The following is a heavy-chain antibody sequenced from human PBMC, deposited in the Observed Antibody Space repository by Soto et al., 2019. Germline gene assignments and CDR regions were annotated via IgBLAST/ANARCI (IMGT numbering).Heavy chain of an antibody. CDR1: GGSISSYY. V-gene: IGHV4-59*01. Sequence: TSETLSLTCTVSGGSISSYYWSWIRQPPGKGLEWIGYIFYSGITNYNPSFKIRFTLSVDTSKNLFSLKLIFVTVADPAVFYCASFFSDFGVSYDFWSGYHGLDAFDIWGQGTMVTVPS. D-gene: IGHD3-3*01. CDR3: ASFFSDFGVSYDFWSGYHGLDAFDI. CDR2: IFYSGIT. J-gene: IGHJ3*02.